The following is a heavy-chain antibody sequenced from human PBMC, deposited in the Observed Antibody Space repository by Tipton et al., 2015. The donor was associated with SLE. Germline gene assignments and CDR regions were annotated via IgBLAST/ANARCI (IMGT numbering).Heavy chain of an antibody. Sequence: TLSLTCAVYGGSFSGYYWSWIRQPPGKGLEWIGEINHSGSTNYNPSLKSRVTISVDTSKNQFSLKLSSVTAADTAVYYCARGQRGDSDAFDIWGQGTMVTVSS. CDR2: INHSGST. V-gene: IGHV4-34*01. J-gene: IGHJ3*02. D-gene: IGHD2-21*02. CDR1: GGSFSGYY. CDR3: ARGQRGDSDAFDI.